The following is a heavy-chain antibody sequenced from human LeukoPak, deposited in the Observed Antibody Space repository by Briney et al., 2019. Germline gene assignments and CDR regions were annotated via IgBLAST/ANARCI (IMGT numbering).Heavy chain of an antibody. Sequence: GGSLRLSCAASGFTVSSNYMSWVRQAPGKGLEWVSVIYSGGSTYYADSVKGRLTISRDNSKNTLYLQMNSLRAEDTAVYYCARERAELLWFGEYYYYGMDVWGQGTTVTVSS. CDR2: IYSGGST. J-gene: IGHJ6*02. CDR3: ARERAELLWFGEYYYYGMDV. V-gene: IGHV3-53*01. CDR1: GFTVSSNY. D-gene: IGHD3-10*01.